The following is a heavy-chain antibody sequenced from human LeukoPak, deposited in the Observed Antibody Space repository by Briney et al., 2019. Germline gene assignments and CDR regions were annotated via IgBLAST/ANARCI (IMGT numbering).Heavy chain of an antibody. CDR3: ARVRTYYYDSRPFDY. J-gene: IGHJ4*02. D-gene: IGHD3-22*01. Sequence: ASVKVSCKASGYTFTSYGINWVRQAPGQGLEWMGWFSAYNGDTNYAQKLQGRVTMTTDTSTSTAYMVLRSLRSDDTAVYYCARVRTYYYDSRPFDYWGQGTLVTVSS. CDR1: GYTFTSYG. CDR2: FSAYNGDT. V-gene: IGHV1-18*01.